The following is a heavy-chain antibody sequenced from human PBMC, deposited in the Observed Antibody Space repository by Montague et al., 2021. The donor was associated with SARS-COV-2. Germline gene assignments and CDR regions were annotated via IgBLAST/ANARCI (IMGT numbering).Heavy chain of an antibody. J-gene: IGHJ4*02. V-gene: IGHV4-59*01. Sequence: SETLSLTCTVSGGSISSYYWSWIRQPPGKGLEWIGYIYYSGSTNYNPSLKSRVTISVDTSKNQFSLKLSSVTAADTAVYYCARYGSGKYHADYSGSYHLDHWGQGTLVTVSS. D-gene: IGHD1-26*01. CDR1: GGSISSYY. CDR2: IYYSGST. CDR3: ARYGSGKYHADYSGSYHLDH.